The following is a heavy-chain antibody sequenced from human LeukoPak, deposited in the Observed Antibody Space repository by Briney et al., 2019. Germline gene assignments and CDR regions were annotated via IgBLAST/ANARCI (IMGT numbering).Heavy chain of an antibody. CDR2: IYHSGST. CDR1: GGSISSGGYS. V-gene: IGHV4-30-2*01. J-gene: IGHJ4*02. CDR3: ARVYGDYLNFDY. D-gene: IGHD4-17*01. Sequence: SETLSLTCAVSGGSISSGGYSCSWIRQPPGKGLEWIGYIYHSGSTYYNPSLKSRVTISVDRSKNQFSLKLSSVTAADTAVYYCARVYGDYLNFDYWGQGTLVTVSS.